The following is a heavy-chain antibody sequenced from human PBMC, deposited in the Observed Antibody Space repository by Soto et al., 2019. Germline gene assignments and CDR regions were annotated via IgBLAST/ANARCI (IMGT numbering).Heavy chain of an antibody. V-gene: IGHV3-30-3*01. J-gene: IGHJ6*02. CDR3: ARDGRGDYDSSGYYYYGMDV. Sequence: QVQLVESGGGVVQPGRSLRLSCAASGFTFSSYAMHWVRQAPGKGLEWVAVISYDGSNKYYADSVKGRFTISRDNSENTLYLQMNSLRAEDTAVYYCARDGRGDYDSSGYYYYGMDVWGQGTTVTVSS. D-gene: IGHD3-22*01. CDR2: ISYDGSNK. CDR1: GFTFSSYA.